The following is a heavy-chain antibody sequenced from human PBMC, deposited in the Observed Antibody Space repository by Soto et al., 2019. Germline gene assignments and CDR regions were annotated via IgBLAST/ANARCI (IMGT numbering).Heavy chain of an antibody. CDR3: ARSIRGPRRFNGMDV. J-gene: IGHJ6*02. V-gene: IGHV2-70*13. Sequence: SGPTLVNPTETLTLTCTFSGFSLTSPGMCVSWIRQSPGKALEWLALIERDDDDKYYSTSLKTRLTISKDTRKNQVVLTLANMEPADTATYYCARSIRGPRRFNGMDVWGQGTTVTVS. CDR2: IERDDDDK. CDR1: GFSLTSPGMC. D-gene: IGHD1-20*01.